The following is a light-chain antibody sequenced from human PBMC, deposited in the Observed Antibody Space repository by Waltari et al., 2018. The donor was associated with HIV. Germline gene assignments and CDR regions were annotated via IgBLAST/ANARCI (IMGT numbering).Light chain of an antibody. CDR2: EVS. CDR3: SSFAGGNNVV. Sequence: QSALTQPPSASGSPGQSVTISCTGTSSDVGGYNYVSWYQQHPGKAPKLLIFEVSKRPSGVPDRFSGSKSGNTASLTVSGLQADDEADYYCSSFAGGNNVVFGGGTKLTVL. CDR1: SSDVGGYNY. V-gene: IGLV2-8*01. J-gene: IGLJ2*01.